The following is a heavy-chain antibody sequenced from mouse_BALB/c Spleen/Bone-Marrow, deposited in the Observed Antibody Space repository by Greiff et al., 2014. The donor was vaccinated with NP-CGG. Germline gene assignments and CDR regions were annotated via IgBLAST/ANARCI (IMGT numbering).Heavy chain of an antibody. Sequence: EVQLQQSGPELVKPGASMKTSCKASGYSFAGYTMNWVKQSHGKNLDWIGLINPYNGGTSYNQKFKGKATLTVGKSSSTAYMELLSLTSEDSAVYYRARDGDGFAYWGQGTLVTVSA. J-gene: IGHJ3*01. CDR2: INPYNGGT. CDR3: ARDGDGFAY. D-gene: IGHD2-13*01. CDR1: GYSFAGYT. V-gene: IGHV1-18*01.